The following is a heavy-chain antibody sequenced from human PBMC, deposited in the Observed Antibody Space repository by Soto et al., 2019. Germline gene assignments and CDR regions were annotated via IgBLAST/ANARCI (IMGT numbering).Heavy chain of an antibody. V-gene: IGHV3-23*01. CDR3: ANGRATYGLLTHDY. J-gene: IGHJ4*02. CDR1: GFSFRNYA. D-gene: IGHD3-9*01. Sequence: VGSLRLSGAASGFSFRNYAMSWVRQAPGKGLEWISTLTGSSSNTYYADSVKGRFAISRDNSRNTLYLQMHSLTAEDTAVYYCANGRATYGLLTHDYWGQGTLVTVSS. CDR2: LTGSSSNT.